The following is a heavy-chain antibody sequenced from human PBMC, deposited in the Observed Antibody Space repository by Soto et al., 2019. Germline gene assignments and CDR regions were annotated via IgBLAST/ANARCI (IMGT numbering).Heavy chain of an antibody. CDR2: INPSGGST. D-gene: IGHD3-3*01. V-gene: IGHV1-46*01. CDR3: ARGGIFGVVIRASFDY. J-gene: IGHJ4*02. CDR1: GYTFTSYY. Sequence: QVQLVQSGAEVKKPGASVKVSCKASGYTFTSYYMHWVRQAPGQGLEWMGIINPSGGSTSYAQKFQGRVTMTRDTSTSTVYMELSSLRSEDTAVYYCARGGIFGVVIRASFDYWGQGTLVTVSS.